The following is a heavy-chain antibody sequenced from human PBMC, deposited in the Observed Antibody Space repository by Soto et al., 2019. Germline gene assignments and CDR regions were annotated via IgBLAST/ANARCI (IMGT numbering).Heavy chain of an antibody. Sequence: GGSLRLSCSPSSFIFSECKIYWVRQVPGKGLEAISAVSTSGRSTYYADSVTGRFTVSRDNSKNMVYLQMKSLRPEDTAVYFCAKGTARVTAQNFDSWGQGNRVTGSS. V-gene: IGHV3-64*04. D-gene: IGHD2-21*02. J-gene: IGHJ4*02. CDR1: SFIFSECK. CDR3: AKGTARVTAQNFDS. CDR2: VSTSGRST.